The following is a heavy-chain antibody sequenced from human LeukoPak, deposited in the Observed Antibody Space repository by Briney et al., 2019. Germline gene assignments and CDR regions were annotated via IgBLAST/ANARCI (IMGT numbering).Heavy chain of an antibody. V-gene: IGHV1-69*13. CDR1: GGTFSSYA. CDR3: ASGGYRNWFDP. J-gene: IGHJ5*02. CDR2: IIPIFGTA. Sequence: ASVKVSCKASGGTFSSYAISWMRQAPGQGLEWMGGIIPIFGTANYAQKFQGRVTITADESTSTAYMELSSLRSEDTAVYYCASGGYRNWFDPWGQGTLVTVSS. D-gene: IGHD3-16*02.